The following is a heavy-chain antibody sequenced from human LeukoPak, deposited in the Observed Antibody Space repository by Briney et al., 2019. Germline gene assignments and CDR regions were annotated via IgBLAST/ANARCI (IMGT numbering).Heavy chain of an antibody. CDR2: IIPVFGAT. Sequence: GASVKVSCKPSGGTFSTFAFSWVRQAPGQGLEWVGGIIPVFGATNSAQKFQGRLTISADESSTTTYMELSSLRSEDTAIYYCARSYAITFGGVTVDTRFDLWGQGTLVIVSS. V-gene: IGHV1-69*13. J-gene: IGHJ5*02. CDR1: GGTFSTFA. CDR3: ARSYAITFGGVTVDTRFDL. D-gene: IGHD3-16*02.